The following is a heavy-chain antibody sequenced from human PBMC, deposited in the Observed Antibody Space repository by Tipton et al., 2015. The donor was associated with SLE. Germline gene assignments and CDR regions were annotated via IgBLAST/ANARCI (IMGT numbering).Heavy chain of an antibody. J-gene: IGHJ4*02. D-gene: IGHD1-7*01. CDR1: GGSFSGYY. CDR3: ARAQNSSMGY. CDR2: INHSGST. V-gene: IGHV4-34*01. Sequence: TLSLTCAVYGGSFSGYYWSWIRQPPGKGLEWIGEINHSGSTNYNPSLKSRVTISVDTSKNQFSLKLSSVTAADTAVYYCARAQNSSMGYWGQGTLVPVSS.